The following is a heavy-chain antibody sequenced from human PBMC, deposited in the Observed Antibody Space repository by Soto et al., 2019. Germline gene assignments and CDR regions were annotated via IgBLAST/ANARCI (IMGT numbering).Heavy chain of an antibody. V-gene: IGHV3-48*02. Sequence: QPGGSLRLSCTCSGFRFSDYSFNWVRQAPGKGLERISYISTGRTTKFYADSVKGRFTISRDNARKSVYLEMNSLRNEDTAVYYCARHGYGDSFDFWGRGTLVTVSS. J-gene: IGHJ4*02. D-gene: IGHD4-17*01. CDR3: ARHGYGDSFDF. CDR2: ISTGRTTK. CDR1: GFRFSDYS.